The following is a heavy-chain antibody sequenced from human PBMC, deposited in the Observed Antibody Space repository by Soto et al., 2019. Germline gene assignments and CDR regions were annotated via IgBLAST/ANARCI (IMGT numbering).Heavy chain of an antibody. CDR2: INPSGGST. CDR1: GNTFTTYY. J-gene: IGHJ4*02. Sequence: ASVKVSCKASGNTFTTYYIHWVRQAPGQGLEWMGIINPSGGSTSYAQKFQGRVTMTRDTSTSTVYMELSSLRSEDTAVYYCARDKYYYDSSGGPLDYWGQGTLVTVSS. CDR3: ARDKYYYDSSGGPLDY. D-gene: IGHD3-22*01. V-gene: IGHV1-46*01.